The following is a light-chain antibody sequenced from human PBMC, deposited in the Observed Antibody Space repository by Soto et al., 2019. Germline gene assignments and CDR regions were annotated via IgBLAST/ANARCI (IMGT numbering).Light chain of an antibody. Sequence: DIQMTQSPTSLSAPVGDSVTITCRASQNIKKFLNWYQQKPGQAPKLLIYTASSVQAGFPSRFSGSGSGTDFTLPISSLQPEDFATYYCQQSFSAPLTFGGGTRVEI. CDR1: QNIKKF. J-gene: IGKJ4*01. CDR2: TAS. V-gene: IGKV1-39*01. CDR3: QQSFSAPLT.